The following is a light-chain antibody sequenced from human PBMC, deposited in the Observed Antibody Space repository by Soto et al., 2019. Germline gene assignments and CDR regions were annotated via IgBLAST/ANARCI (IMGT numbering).Light chain of an antibody. CDR2: EGS. CDR1: SSDVGSYNL. CDR3: YSYAGSNTFV. Sequence: QSVLTQPASVSGSPGQSITISCTGTSSDVGSYNLVSWYQQHPGKAPKLMIYEGSKRPSGVSNRFSGSKSGNTASLTISGLQAEDEADYYCYSYAGSNTFVFGTGTKVTVL. J-gene: IGLJ1*01. V-gene: IGLV2-23*01.